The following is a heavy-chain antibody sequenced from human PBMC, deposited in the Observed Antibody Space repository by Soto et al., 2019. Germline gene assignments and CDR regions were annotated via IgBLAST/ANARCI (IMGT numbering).Heavy chain of an antibody. CDR1: GFTFSNAW. Sequence: PGGSLSLSCAASGFTFSNAWMNWVRQAPGKGLEWVGCIKSKNDGGTTDYNAPVKGRFTISRDDSKNTLYLQMNSLKTEVTAVYYCTALRYFDWSPYYFDYWGQGTLVTVSS. D-gene: IGHD3-9*01. CDR2: IKSKNDGGTT. V-gene: IGHV3-15*07. CDR3: TALRYFDWSPYYFDY. J-gene: IGHJ4*02.